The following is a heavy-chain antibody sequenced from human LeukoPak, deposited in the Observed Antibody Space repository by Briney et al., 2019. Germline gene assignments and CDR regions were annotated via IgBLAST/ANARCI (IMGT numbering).Heavy chain of an antibody. CDR1: GYTFATYW. J-gene: IGHJ4*02. Sequence: KDGESLKISCKGSGYTFATYWIGWVRQMPGKVLEWMGIIYPGDSRTTYSPSFQGQVTISADKSIRTAYLQWNSLKASDTAIYYCVRHLSDITSCPNYWGPGTLITVAS. CDR3: VRHLSDITSCPNY. V-gene: IGHV5-51*01. D-gene: IGHD2-2*01. CDR2: IYPGDSRT.